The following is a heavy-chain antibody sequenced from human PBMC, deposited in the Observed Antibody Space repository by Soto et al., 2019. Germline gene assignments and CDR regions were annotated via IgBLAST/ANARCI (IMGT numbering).Heavy chain of an antibody. CDR1: GGSFRNYY. D-gene: IGHD2-15*01. CDR3: ARGSNRPTGGSCYFNY. J-gene: IGHJ4*02. CDR2: INHSGNT. V-gene: IGHV4-34*01. Sequence: QVQLQQWGAGLLKPSETLSLACAVYGGSFRNYYWGWIRQPPGKGLEWIGEINHSGNTNYNPSLKSRVSIAVDTSKNQFSLKLNSVTAADTAVYYCARGSNRPTGGSCYFNYWAQGALVTVSS.